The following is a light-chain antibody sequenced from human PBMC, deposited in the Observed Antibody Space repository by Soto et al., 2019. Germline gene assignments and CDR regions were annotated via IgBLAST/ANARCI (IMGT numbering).Light chain of an antibody. J-gene: IGKJ4*01. CDR3: QQCHTFPLT. Sequence: DIQMTQSPSSVSASVGDRVTITCRASQGISSWLAWFQQKPGEAPRLLIYATSSLHTGVPSRFSGSGSGTDFTLTIGSLQPEDYAAYYWQQCHTFPLTFGGGTKVEIK. CDR1: QGISSW. V-gene: IGKV1-12*01. CDR2: ATS.